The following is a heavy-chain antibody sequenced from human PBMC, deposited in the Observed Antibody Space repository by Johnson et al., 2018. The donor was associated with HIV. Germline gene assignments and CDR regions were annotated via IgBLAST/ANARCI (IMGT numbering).Heavy chain of an antibody. Sequence: QVQLVESGGGLVQPGGSLRLSCAASGFTFSSYAMHWVRQAPGKGLEWVAVISYDGSTKYYADSVTGRFTISRDNAKNTLYLQMNSLRAEDTAVYYCARESGGKYDAFDIWGQGTMVTVSS. J-gene: IGHJ3*02. CDR2: ISYDGSTK. CDR3: ARESGGKYDAFDI. D-gene: IGHD3-16*01. V-gene: IGHV3-30-3*01. CDR1: GFTFSSYA.